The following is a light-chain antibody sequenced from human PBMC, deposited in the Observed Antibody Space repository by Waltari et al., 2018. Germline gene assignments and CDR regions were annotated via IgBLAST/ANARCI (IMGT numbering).Light chain of an antibody. J-gene: IGLJ3*02. CDR1: RSDVGAYND. CDR2: DVT. CDR3: SSYTGRPIMV. Sequence: QSALTQPASVSGSPGQSTPLSCTGTRSDVGAYNDVFWYQQHAGKAPKLMIYDVTKRPSGVSTRFSGSKSGNTASLTISGLQAEDEADYYCSSYTGRPIMVFGGGTKLTVL. V-gene: IGLV2-14*03.